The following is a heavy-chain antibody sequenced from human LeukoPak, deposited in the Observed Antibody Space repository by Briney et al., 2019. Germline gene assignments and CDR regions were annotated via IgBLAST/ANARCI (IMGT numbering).Heavy chain of an antibody. CDR3: ARDGEYQLLSPGGYYYGMDV. CDR1: GYTFTSYG. V-gene: IGHV1-18*01. CDR2: ISAYNGNT. J-gene: IGHJ6*02. Sequence: ASVKVSCKASGYTFTSYGISWVRQAPGQGLEWMGWISAYNGNTNYAQKLQGRVTMTTDTSTSTAYIELRSLRSDDTAVYYCARDGEYQLLSPGGYYYGMDVWGQGTTVTVSS. D-gene: IGHD2-2*01.